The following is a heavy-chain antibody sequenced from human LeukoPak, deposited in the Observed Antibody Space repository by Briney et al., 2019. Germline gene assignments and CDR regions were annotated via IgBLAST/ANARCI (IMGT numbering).Heavy chain of an antibody. CDR1: GGSFSGYY. V-gene: IGHV4-34*01. D-gene: IGHD3-10*01. Sequence: PSETLSLTCAVYGGSFSGYYWSWIRQPPGKGLEWIGEINHSGSTNYNPSLKSRVTISVDTSKNQFSLKLSSVTAADTAVYYCARGLSYGSGSYYKNYYMDVWGKGTTVTVSS. J-gene: IGHJ6*03. CDR2: INHSGST. CDR3: ARGLSYGSGSYYKNYYMDV.